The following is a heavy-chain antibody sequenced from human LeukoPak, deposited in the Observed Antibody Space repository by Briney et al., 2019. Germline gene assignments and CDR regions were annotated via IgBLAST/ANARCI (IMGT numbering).Heavy chain of an antibody. CDR1: GGSFSGYY. Sequence: PSETLSLTCAVYGGSFSGYYWSWIRQPPGKGLEWIGEINHSGSTNYNPPLKSRVTISVDTSKNQFSLKLSSVTAADTAVYYCARGPYHPHAAGIRYFDYWGQGTLVTVSS. CDR2: INHSGST. J-gene: IGHJ4*02. V-gene: IGHV4-34*01. D-gene: IGHD1-14*01. CDR3: ARGPYHPHAAGIRYFDY.